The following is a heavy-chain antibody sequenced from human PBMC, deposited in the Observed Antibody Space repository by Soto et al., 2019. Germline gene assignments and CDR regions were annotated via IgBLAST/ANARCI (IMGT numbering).Heavy chain of an antibody. V-gene: IGHV3-23*01. CDR2: ISGSGGST. CDR3: AKIPQQLVPNRNYYYYMDV. CDR1: GFTFSSYA. J-gene: IGHJ6*03. Sequence: GGSLRLSCAASGFTFSSYAMSWVRQAPGKGLEWVSAISGSGGSTYYADSVKGRFTISRDNSKNTLYLQMNSLRAEDTAVYYCAKIPQQLVPNRNYYYYMDVWGKGTTVTVSS. D-gene: IGHD6-13*01.